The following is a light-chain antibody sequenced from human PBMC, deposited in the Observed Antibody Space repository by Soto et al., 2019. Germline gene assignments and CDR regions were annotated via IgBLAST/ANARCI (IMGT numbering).Light chain of an antibody. J-gene: IGKJ5*01. CDR3: QQRDSWPIT. CDR2: DAS. CDR1: QSVGRK. Sequence: RVMTQSRSTLSVSPGGGSTLACRASQSVGRKLVWYQQKAGQAPRPLIFDASTRATGIPARFSGSGSGTDFNLTINSLEPDDFAVYYCQQRDSWPITFGQGTRLEIK. V-gene: IGKV3-15*01.